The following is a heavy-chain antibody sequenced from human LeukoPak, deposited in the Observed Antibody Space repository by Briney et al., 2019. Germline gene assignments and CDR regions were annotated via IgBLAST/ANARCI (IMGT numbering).Heavy chain of an antibody. D-gene: IGHD2-2*02. V-gene: IGHV1-8*03. CDR1: GYTFTSYD. CDR2: MNPNSGNT. Sequence: AASVKVSCKASGYTFTSYDINWVRQATGQGLEWMGWMNPNSGNTGYAQKFQGRVTITRNTSISTAYMELSSLRSEDTAVYYCARGPFNIVVVPAAIPGYNWFDPWGQGTLVTASS. J-gene: IGHJ5*02. CDR3: ARGPFNIVVVPAAIPGYNWFDP.